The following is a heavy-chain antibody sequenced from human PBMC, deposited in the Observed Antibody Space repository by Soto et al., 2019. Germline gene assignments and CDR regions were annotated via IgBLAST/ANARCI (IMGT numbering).Heavy chain of an antibody. CDR2: ISGNGVST. J-gene: IGHJ4*02. D-gene: IGHD3-3*01. Sequence: GGSLRLSCAASGFTFSSYAMSWVRQAPGKGLEWVSAISGNGVSTYYADSVKGRFTISRDNSKNTLYLQMNSLRAEDTAVYYCAKRQSFDFWSGYLPFFDYWGQGTPVTVSS. V-gene: IGHV3-23*01. CDR1: GFTFSSYA. CDR3: AKRQSFDFWSGYLPFFDY.